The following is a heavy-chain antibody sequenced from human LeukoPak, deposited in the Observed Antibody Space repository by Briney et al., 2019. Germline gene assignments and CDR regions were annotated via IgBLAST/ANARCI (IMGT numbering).Heavy chain of an antibody. D-gene: IGHD5-18*01. CDR1: GGSISSDC. CDR3: ARVGYSYGTQTDY. CDR2: IYYSGST. V-gene: IGHV4-59*12. J-gene: IGHJ4*02. Sequence: SETLSLTCTVSGGSISSDCWSWIRQPPGKGLEWIGYIYYSGSTNYNPSLKSRVTISVDTSKNQFSLKLSSVTAADTAVYYCARVGYSYGTQTDYWGQGTLVTVSS.